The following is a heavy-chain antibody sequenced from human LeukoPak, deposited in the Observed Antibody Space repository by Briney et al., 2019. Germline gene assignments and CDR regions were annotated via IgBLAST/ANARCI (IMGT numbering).Heavy chain of an antibody. CDR1: GFTFDDYG. D-gene: IGHD2-2*01. J-gene: IGHJ4*02. CDR2: INWNGGST. CDR3: ARDPGSPRYCSSTSCYLYY. V-gene: IGHV3-20*04. Sequence: PGGSLRLSCAASGFTFDDYGMSWVRQAPGKGLEWVSGINWNGGSTGYADSVKGRFAISRDNAKNSLYLQVNSLRAEDTALYYCARDPGSPRYCSSTSCYLYYWGQGTLVTVSS.